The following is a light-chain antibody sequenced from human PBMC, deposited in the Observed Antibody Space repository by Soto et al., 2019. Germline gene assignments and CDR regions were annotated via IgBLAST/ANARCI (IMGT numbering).Light chain of an antibody. J-gene: IGKJ5*01. CDR2: AAS. V-gene: IGKV1-9*01. CDR3: QQLNSYPLT. CDR1: QEISYF. Sequence: IQLTQSPSSLSASIGDRVTITCRASQEISYFLAWYQQKPGKAPNLLIYAASTLQSGVPSRFSGSGSGTDFTLTISSLQPEDFATYFCQQLNSYPLTFGQGTRLDIK.